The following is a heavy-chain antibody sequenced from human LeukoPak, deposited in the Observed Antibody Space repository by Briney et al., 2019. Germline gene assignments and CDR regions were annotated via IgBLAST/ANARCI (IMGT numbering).Heavy chain of an antibody. CDR2: IHDSGST. J-gene: IGHJ4*02. CDR3: ARVLHSSGSGAYYFDY. Sequence: SETLSLTCAVSGCSISSYYWSWVRQPPGKGLEWIGYIHDSGSTNYNPSHKSRVTISVDTSKNQSSLKLSSVTAADTAVYYCARVLHSSGSGAYYFDYWGQGTLVTVSS. V-gene: IGHV4-59*01. CDR1: GCSISSYY. D-gene: IGHD3-22*01.